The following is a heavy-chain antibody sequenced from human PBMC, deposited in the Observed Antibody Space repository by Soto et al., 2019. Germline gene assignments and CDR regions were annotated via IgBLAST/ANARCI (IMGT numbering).Heavy chain of an antibody. D-gene: IGHD4-17*01. CDR1: GFTFVDYA. Sequence: SLRLSCAASGFTFVDYAMHWVRQAPGKGLEWVSGISWNSGSIGYADSVKGRFTISRDNAKNSLYLQMNSLRAEDTALYYCAKDLDYGDYEAFDYWGQGTLVTVSS. J-gene: IGHJ4*02. CDR3: AKDLDYGDYEAFDY. V-gene: IGHV3-9*01. CDR2: ISWNSGSI.